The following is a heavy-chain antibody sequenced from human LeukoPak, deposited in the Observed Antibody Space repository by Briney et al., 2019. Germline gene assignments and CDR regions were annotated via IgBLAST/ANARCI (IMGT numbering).Heavy chain of an antibody. V-gene: IGHV1-69*13. D-gene: IGHD3-22*01. CDR2: IIPIFGTA. Sequence: EASVKVSCKASGGTFSSYAISWVRQAPGQGLEWMGGIIPIFGTADYAQKFQGRVTITADESTSTAYMELSSLRSDDTAVYYCARARYYYDSSGYYPFDYWGQGTLVTVSS. CDR1: GGTFSSYA. CDR3: ARARYYYDSSGYYPFDY. J-gene: IGHJ4*02.